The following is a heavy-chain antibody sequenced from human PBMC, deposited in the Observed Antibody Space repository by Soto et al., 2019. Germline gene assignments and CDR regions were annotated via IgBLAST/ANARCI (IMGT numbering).Heavy chain of an antibody. V-gene: IGHV5-51*01. D-gene: IGHD6-19*01. CDR2: IYPGDSDT. CDR1: GYSFTNYW. J-gene: IGHJ3*01. CDR3: ASCIAVAGKTGAFDV. Sequence: GESLKISCKGSGYSFTNYWIGWVRQMPGKGLEWMGIIYPGDSDTRYSPSFQGQVTISADKSISTAYLQWSSLRASDTALYYCASCIAVAGKTGAFDVWGQGTMVTV.